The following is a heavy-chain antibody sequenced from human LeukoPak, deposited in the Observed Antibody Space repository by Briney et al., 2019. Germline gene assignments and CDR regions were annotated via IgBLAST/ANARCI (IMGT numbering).Heavy chain of an antibody. CDR2: MSHSGAT. Sequence: PSETLSLTCTVSGDFMSSTRTNYYWSWIRQPPGKGLEWIGYMSHSGATNNNFNPSLKSRVTLSVDTSKRQLSLKLSSVAAADTAIYYCARDYWGSLDYWGQGILATVSS. V-gene: IGHV4-61*01. CDR1: GDFMSSTRTNYY. D-gene: IGHD7-27*01. CDR3: ARDYWGSLDY. J-gene: IGHJ4*02.